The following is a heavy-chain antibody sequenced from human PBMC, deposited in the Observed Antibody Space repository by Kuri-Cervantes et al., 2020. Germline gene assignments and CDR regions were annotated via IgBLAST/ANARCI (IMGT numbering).Heavy chain of an antibody. J-gene: IGHJ4*02. CDR2: IRFDGSKK. Sequence: GESLKISCAASRFTFSFYGMHWVRQAPGKGLEWGAFIRFDGSKKYYADSVKGRLTISRDNAKNSLYLQMNSLRAEDTAVYYCAREGDSSGWYTMDYWGQGTLVTVSS. V-gene: IGHV3-30*02. CDR1: RFTFSFYG. CDR3: AREGDSSGWYTMDY. D-gene: IGHD6-19*01.